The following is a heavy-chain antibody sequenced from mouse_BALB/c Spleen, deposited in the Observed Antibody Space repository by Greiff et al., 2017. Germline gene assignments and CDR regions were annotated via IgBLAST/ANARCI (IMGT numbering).Heavy chain of an antibody. D-gene: IGHD3-3*01. J-gene: IGHJ2*01. CDR2: ISSGGSYT. Sequence: EVQVVESGGGLVKPGGSLKLSCAASGFTFSSYTMSWVRQTPEKRLEWVATISSGGSYTNYPDSVKGRFTISRDNAKNTLYLQMSSLKSEDTAMYYCTRERDGYYFDYWGQGTTLTVSS. V-gene: IGHV5-6-4*01. CDR3: TRERDGYYFDY. CDR1: GFTFSSYT.